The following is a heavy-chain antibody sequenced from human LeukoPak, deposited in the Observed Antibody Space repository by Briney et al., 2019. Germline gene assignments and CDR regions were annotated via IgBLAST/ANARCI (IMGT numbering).Heavy chain of an antibody. CDR2: IKPDGSER. CDR3: ARDAQGTTGLAFDL. D-gene: IGHD2-8*02. CDR1: GFTFSIYW. V-gene: IGHV3-7*01. Sequence: GGSLRVSCAASGFTFSIYWMNWVRQTPGKGLEWVAIIKPDGSERFYVDSVKGRFTVSRDNAKNSLYLQINSLRAEDSAVYYCARDAQGTTGLAFDLWGQGTMVTVSS. J-gene: IGHJ3*01.